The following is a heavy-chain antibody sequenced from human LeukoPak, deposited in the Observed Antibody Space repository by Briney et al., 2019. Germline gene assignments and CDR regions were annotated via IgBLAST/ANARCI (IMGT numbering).Heavy chain of an antibody. CDR2: IYHSGST. D-gene: IGHD3-10*01. CDR1: GYSISSGYY. Sequence: SETLSLTCAVSGYSISSGYYWGWIRQPPGRGLEWIGSIYHSGSTCYNPSLKSRVTISVDTSKNQFSLKLSSVTAADTAVYYCASLYYGSGSYYKGTWGQGTLVTVSS. V-gene: IGHV4-38-2*01. J-gene: IGHJ4*02. CDR3: ASLYYGSGSYYKGT.